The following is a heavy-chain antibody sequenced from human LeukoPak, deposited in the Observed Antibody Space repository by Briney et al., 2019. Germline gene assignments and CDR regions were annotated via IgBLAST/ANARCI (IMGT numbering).Heavy chain of an antibody. CDR1: GGSISSYY. Sequence: TSETLSLTCTVSGGSISSYYWSWIRQPPGKGLEWVGYTHYSGSTKYNPSLESRLTISVDSSKNQFSLRLSSVTAADTAVYFCARGAAGTGAADYWGQGTLVTVSS. J-gene: IGHJ4*02. D-gene: IGHD6-13*01. V-gene: IGHV4-59*01. CDR3: ARGAAGTGAADY. CDR2: THYSGST.